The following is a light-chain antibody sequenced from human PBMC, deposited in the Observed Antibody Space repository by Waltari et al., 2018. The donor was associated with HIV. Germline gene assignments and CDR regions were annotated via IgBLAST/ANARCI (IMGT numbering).Light chain of an antibody. V-gene: IGLV2-14*01. CDR2: EVS. CDR3: SSYTTRSTPDPNWV. J-gene: IGLJ3*02. CDR1: SSDVGGYNY. Sequence: QSALTQPASVSGSPGQSITISCTGTSSDVGGYNYVSWYQQHPGKAPKLMIFEVSDGPSGLSNRFSGSKSVNTASLTISGLQAEDEADYYGSSYTTRSTPDPNWVFGGGTKLTVL.